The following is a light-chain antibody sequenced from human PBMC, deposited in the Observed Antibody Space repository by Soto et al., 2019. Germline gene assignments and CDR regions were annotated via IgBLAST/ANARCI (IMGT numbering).Light chain of an antibody. J-gene: IGKJ4*01. CDR2: DAS. CDR3: LQRSNWPLT. V-gene: IGKV3-11*01. Sequence: EIVLTQSPATLSLSPGERATLSCRASQSVGSSLGWYQQKPGQAPRLLIYDASNRATGIPARFSGSGSGTDFTLTISSLAPEDFAVYYCLQRSNWPLTFGGGTKVEI. CDR1: QSVGSS.